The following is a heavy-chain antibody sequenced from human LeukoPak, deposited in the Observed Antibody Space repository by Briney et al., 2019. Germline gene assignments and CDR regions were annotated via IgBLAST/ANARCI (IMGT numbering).Heavy chain of an antibody. Sequence: GGSLRLSCAASGFTFSSYEMNWVRQAPGKGLQWVSYISSSGSTIYYADSVKGRFTISRNNAKNSLYLQMNGLRAEDTAVYYCARDWNYGDYLDYWGQGTLVTVSS. D-gene: IGHD1-7*01. CDR1: GFTFSSYE. CDR2: ISSSGSTI. V-gene: IGHV3-48*03. J-gene: IGHJ4*02. CDR3: ARDWNYGDYLDY.